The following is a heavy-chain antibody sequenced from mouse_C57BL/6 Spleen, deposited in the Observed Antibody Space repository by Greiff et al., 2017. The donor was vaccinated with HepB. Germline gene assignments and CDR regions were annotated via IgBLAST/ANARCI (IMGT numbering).Heavy chain of an antibody. CDR3: ARAGPHFDY. Sequence: EVKVVESEGGLVQPGSSMKLSCTASGFTFSDYYMAWVRQVPEKGLEWVANINYDGSSTYYLDSLKSRFIISRDNAKNILYLQMSSLKSEDTATYYCARAGPHFDYWGQGTTLTVSS. CDR1: GFTFSDYY. CDR2: INYDGSST. J-gene: IGHJ2*01. V-gene: IGHV5-16*01.